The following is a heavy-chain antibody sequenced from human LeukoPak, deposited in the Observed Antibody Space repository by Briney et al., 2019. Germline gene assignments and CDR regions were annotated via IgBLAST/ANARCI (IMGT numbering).Heavy chain of an antibody. CDR1: GFTFSSYE. J-gene: IGHJ4*02. D-gene: IGHD3-16*02. CDR2: ISSSGSTI. CDR3: ARALLYYDYVWGSYRSPGGDY. V-gene: IGHV3-48*03. Sequence: GGSLRLSCAASGFTFSSYEMNWVRQAPGKGLEWVSYISSSGSTIYYADSVKGRFTISRDNAKNSLYLQMNSLRAEDTAVYYCARALLYYDYVWGSYRSPGGDYWGQGTLVTVSS.